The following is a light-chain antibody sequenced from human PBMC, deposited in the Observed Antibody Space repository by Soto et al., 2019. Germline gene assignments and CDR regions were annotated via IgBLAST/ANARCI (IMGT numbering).Light chain of an antibody. Sequence: DIQMTQSPSTLSASVGDRVTITCRASQTISGWLAWYQQRPGKAPNLLIFDASTLESGVPSRFSATVSGTEFSLTITSLQPEDFATYYCQQLFDSPITFGQGTRLEI. V-gene: IGKV1-5*01. CDR2: DAS. J-gene: IGKJ5*01. CDR3: QQLFDSPIT. CDR1: QTISGW.